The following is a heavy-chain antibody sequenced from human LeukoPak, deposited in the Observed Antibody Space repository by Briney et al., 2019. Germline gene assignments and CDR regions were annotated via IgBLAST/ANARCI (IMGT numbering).Heavy chain of an antibody. V-gene: IGHV3-23*01. CDR2: ISGNGNA. CDR1: GFTFDDYG. Sequence: GGSLRLSCAASGFTFDDYGMSWVRQAPGKGLEWVSAISGNGNAYYADSVKGRFTISRDNSKNTLYLQMNSLRAEDTAVYYCAKAHDYGDLNWFDPWGQGTLVTVSS. CDR3: AKAHDYGDLNWFDP. D-gene: IGHD4-17*01. J-gene: IGHJ5*02.